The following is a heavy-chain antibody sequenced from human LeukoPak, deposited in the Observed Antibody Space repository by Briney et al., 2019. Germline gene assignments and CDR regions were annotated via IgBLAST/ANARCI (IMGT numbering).Heavy chain of an antibody. J-gene: IGHJ3*02. CDR1: GGTFSSYA. Sequence: SVKVSCKASGGTFSSYAISWVRQAPGQGLEWMGGIIPIFGTANYAQKFQGRVTITTDESTSTAYMELSSLRSEDTAVYYCARGVLLEWLWIAGDAFDIWGQGTMVTVSS. D-gene: IGHD3-3*01. CDR3: ARGVLLEWLWIAGDAFDI. V-gene: IGHV1-69*05. CDR2: IIPIFGTA.